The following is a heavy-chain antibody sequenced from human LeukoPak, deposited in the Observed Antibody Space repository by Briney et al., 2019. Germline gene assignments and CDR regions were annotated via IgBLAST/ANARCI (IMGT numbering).Heavy chain of an antibody. D-gene: IGHD3-10*01. V-gene: IGHV4-31*03. J-gene: IGHJ4*02. CDR2: IYYSGST. Sequence: SETLSLTGTVSGGSVSSYTYYWSWIRQLPGKGLEWIGHIYYSGSTYYNPSLKSRVTISVDTSKNQFSLKLSSVTAADTAFYYCARGRASDPKVRGVIYFDYWGQGTLVTVSS. CDR3: ARGRASDPKVRGVIYFDY. CDR1: GGSVSSYTYY.